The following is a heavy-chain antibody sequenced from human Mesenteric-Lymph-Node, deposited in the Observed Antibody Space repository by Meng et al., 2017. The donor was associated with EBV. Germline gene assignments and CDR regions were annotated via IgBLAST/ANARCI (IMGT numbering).Heavy chain of an antibody. V-gene: IGHV1-3*01. J-gene: IGHJ4*02. CDR2: INGGQGNT. Sequence: QVQLVQSGAEVKKPGASVKISCKASGYTFSYHAIHWVRQAPGQGLEWMGWINGGQGNTKYSQTFRDRVTITRDTSASTAYMELHNLKSEDTAVFYCARDTGSPTGEFDYWGQGTLVTVSS. CDR3: ARDTGSPTGEFDY. D-gene: IGHD1-26*01. CDR1: GYTFSYHA.